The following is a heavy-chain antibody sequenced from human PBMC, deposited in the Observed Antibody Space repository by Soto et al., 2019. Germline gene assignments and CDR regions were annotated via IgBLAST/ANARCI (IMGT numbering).Heavy chain of an antibody. J-gene: IGHJ3*02. Sequence: PGGSLRLSCAASGFTVSSNYMSWVRQAPGKGLEWVSVIYSGGSTYYADSVKGRFTISRDNSKNTLYLQMNSLRAEDTAVYYCARDRGRVAPWAFDIWGQGTMVTVSS. V-gene: IGHV3-53*01. CDR2: IYSGGST. CDR3: ARDRGRVAPWAFDI. D-gene: IGHD1-26*01. CDR1: GFTVSSNY.